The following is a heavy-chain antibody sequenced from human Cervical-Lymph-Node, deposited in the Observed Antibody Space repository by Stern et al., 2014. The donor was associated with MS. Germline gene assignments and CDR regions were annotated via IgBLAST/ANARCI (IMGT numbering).Heavy chain of an antibody. Sequence: QVQLVESVPGLVKPSQTLSLTCTVSGGSISSDNYYWTWIRQHPGKGLEWIGHIYYSGTTYYNPSLKSRVSITVDTSKNLFSLRLSSVTAADTAVYYCARDHFTTSLDVWGHGTTVTVS. CDR2: IYYSGTT. J-gene: IGHJ6*02. V-gene: IGHV4-31*03. D-gene: IGHD2-2*01. CDR3: ARDHFTTSLDV. CDR1: GGSISSDNYY.